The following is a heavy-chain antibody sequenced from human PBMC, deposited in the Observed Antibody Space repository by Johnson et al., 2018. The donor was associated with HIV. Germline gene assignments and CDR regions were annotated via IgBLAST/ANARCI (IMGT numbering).Heavy chain of an antibody. V-gene: IGHV3-66*02. Sequence: VQLVESGGGLVRPGGSLRLSCAASGFAVSSNYMNWVRQTPGKGLEWVSILYSAGSAYYADSVKGRFTISRDNSKNTLYLQMNSLRPEDTAVYYCARAPPYYGGYSVSDAFDIWGQGTKVTVSS. CDR1: GFAVSSNY. CDR3: ARAPPYYGGYSVSDAFDI. CDR2: LYSAGSA. J-gene: IGHJ3*02. D-gene: IGHD3-22*01.